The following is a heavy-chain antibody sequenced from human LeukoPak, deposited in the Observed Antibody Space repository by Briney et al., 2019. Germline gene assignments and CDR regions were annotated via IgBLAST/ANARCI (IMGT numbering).Heavy chain of an antibody. V-gene: IGHV4-61*01. CDR1: GYSISSGYY. D-gene: IGHD3-22*01. CDR3: ARGMAYYYDSSGYEHFDY. J-gene: IGHJ4*02. CDR2: IYYSGST. Sequence: PSETLSLTCTVSGYSISSGYYWSWIRQPPGKGLEWIGYIYYSGSTNYDPSLKSRVTISVDTSKNQFSLKLSSVTAADTAVYYCARGMAYYYDSSGYEHFDYWGQGTLVTVSS.